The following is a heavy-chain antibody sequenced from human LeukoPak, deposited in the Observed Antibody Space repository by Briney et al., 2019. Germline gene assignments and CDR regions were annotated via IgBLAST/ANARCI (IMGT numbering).Heavy chain of an antibody. CDR1: GFPFSMYA. V-gene: IGHV3-21*01. D-gene: IGHD1-26*01. J-gene: IGHJ4*02. CDR3: ARDFGGSFGY. CDR2: ISSSSSYI. Sequence: PGGSLRLSCAASGFPFSMYAMNWVRQAPGKGLEWVSSISSSSSYIYYADSVKGRFIISRDNAKNSLYLQMNSLRAEDTAVYYCARDFGGSFGYWGQGTLVTVSS.